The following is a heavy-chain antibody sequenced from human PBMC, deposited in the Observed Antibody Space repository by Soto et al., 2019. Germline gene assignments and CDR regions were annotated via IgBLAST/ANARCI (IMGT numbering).Heavy chain of an antibody. CDR3: AKDQAGGWISHGYDH. Sequence: EVHLLQSGGALVQPGGSLRLSCAASGFTFSGYAMSWVRQAPGKGLEWVSGISNSGGSTFYADSVKGRFTISRDNSENTLYLQMNSLKDEDTAVYFCAKDQAGGWISHGYDHWGQGSRVDVSA. CDR1: GFTFSGYA. CDR2: ISNSGGST. J-gene: IGHJ5*02. D-gene: IGHD5-12*01. V-gene: IGHV3-23*01.